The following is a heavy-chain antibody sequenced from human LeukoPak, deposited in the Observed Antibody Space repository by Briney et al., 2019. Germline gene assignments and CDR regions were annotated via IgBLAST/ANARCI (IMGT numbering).Heavy chain of an antibody. Sequence: GGSLRLSCAASGFTFSSYWMSWVRQAPGKGLEWVANIKQDGSEKYYVDSVKGRLTISRDNAKNSLYLQLNSLRAEDTAVYYCARDRRPTYDSPYYYGMDVWGQGTTVTVSS. CDR2: IKQDGSEK. J-gene: IGHJ6*02. V-gene: IGHV3-7*01. D-gene: IGHD3-22*01. CDR1: GFTFSSYW. CDR3: ARDRRPTYDSPYYYGMDV.